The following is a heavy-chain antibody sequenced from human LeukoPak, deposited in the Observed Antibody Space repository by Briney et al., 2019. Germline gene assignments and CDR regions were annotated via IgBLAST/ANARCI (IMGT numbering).Heavy chain of an antibody. V-gene: IGHV3-48*03. J-gene: IGHJ4*02. Sequence: PGGSLRLSCAASGFTFSSFEMVWLRQAPGKGLEWISYISTSGASTYYADSVKGRFTVSRDNVKNSMSLRMDTLRVEDTAVYYCARERGYNYGYSRNYDHWGQGVLVTVSS. CDR2: ISTSGAST. CDR3: ARERGYNYGYSRNYDH. D-gene: IGHD5-18*01. CDR1: GFTFSSFE.